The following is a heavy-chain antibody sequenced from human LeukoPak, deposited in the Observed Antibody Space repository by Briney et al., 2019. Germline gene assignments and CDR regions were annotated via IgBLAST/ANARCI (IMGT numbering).Heavy chain of an antibody. D-gene: IGHD6-13*01. J-gene: IGHJ4*02. Sequence: PGGSLRLSCAASGFTFSSYAMSWVRQAPGKGLEWVSAISGGGGSTYYADSVKGRFTISRDNSKNTLYLQMNSLRAEDTAVYYCAKGIAAAGAFDYWGQGTLVTVSS. CDR2: ISGGGGST. CDR1: GFTFSSYA. V-gene: IGHV3-23*01. CDR3: AKGIAAAGAFDY.